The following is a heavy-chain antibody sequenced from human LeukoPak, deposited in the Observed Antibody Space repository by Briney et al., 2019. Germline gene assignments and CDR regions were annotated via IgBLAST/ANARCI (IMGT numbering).Heavy chain of an antibody. CDR3: AKDISYDSDGYYDY. V-gene: IGHV3-9*01. J-gene: IGHJ4*02. CDR2: ISWNSGRI. CDR1: AFTFDDYG. D-gene: IGHD3-22*01. Sequence: GRSLRLSCAASAFTFDDYGMHWVRQPPGKGLEWVSGISWNSGRIGYADSVKGRFTISRDNAKNSLYLQMNSLRAEDTALYYCAKDISYDSDGYYDYWGQGTLVTVSS.